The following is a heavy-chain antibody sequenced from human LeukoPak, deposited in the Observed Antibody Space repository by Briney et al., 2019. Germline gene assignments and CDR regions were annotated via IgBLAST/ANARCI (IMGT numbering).Heavy chain of an antibody. V-gene: IGHV4-61*02. CDR3: ARDRVTGRLNWFDP. J-gene: IGHJ5*02. CDR1: GGSISSGSYY. Sequence: PSETLSLTCAVSGGSISSGSYYWSWIRQPAGKGLEWLGRIYTSGSTNYNPSLKSRVTISVDTSKNQFSLKLSSVTAADTAVYYCARDRVTGRLNWFDPWGQGTLVTVSS. CDR2: IYTSGST. D-gene: IGHD1-20*01.